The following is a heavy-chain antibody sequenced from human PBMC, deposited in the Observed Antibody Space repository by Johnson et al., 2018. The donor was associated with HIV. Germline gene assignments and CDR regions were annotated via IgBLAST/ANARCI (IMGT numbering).Heavy chain of an antibody. V-gene: IGHV3-30*02. CDR2: IRYDGSNT. CDR1: GFTFSSYG. D-gene: IGHD6-19*01. CDR3: ARDNGAVAGPEGAFDI. J-gene: IGHJ3*02. Sequence: QVQLVESGGGVVQPGGSLRLSCAASGFTFSSYGMPWVRQAPGKGLEWVAFIRYDGSNTYYADSVKGRFTISRDNSKNTLYLQMNSLRAEDTAVYYCARDNGAVAGPEGAFDIWGQGTMVTVSS.